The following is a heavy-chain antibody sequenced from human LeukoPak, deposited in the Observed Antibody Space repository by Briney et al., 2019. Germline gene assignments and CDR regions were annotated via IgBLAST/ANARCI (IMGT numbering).Heavy chain of an antibody. J-gene: IGHJ4*02. D-gene: IGHD3-3*01. V-gene: IGHV4-34*01. CDR3: ARGVSMGLNTYGFCNY. CDR1: GGSLSGYY. Sequence: SESLSLTCAVYGGSLSGYYWNWIRQPPGKGLEWIGEIYHDGSTNYNPSLKSRVTIFVDTSNNELALKLTSVTAADTAVYYCARGVSMGLNTYGFCNYWGQGTPVTVSS. CDR2: IYHDGST.